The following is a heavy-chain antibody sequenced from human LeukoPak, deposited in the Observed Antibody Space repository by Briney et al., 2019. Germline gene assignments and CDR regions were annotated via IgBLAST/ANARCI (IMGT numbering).Heavy chain of an antibody. CDR3: AREYSSGWYGAQSSSFDY. CDR2: IYYSGST. CDR1: GGSISSSSYY. D-gene: IGHD6-13*01. V-gene: IGHV4-39*02. Sequence: SETLSLTCTVSGGSISSSSYYWGWIRQPPGKGLEWIGSIYYSGSTYYNPSLKSRVTISVDTSKNQFSLKLSSVTAADTAVYYCAREYSSGWYGAQSSSFDYWGQGTLVTVSS. J-gene: IGHJ4*02.